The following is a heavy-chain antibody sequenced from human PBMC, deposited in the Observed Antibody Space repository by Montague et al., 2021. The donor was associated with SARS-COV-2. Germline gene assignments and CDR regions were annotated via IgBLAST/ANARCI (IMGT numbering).Heavy chain of an antibody. CDR2: FHYSGRS. D-gene: IGHD3-10*01. Sequence: SETLSLTCNVSGGSINSYSWSWIRQPPGKGLEWIANFHYSGRSDHNPSLESRVTISVDMSQSQVSLKLTAVTAADTAVYYRVREKLTRGLRHGMDVWGQGTTVIVSS. V-gene: IGHV4-59*01. CDR3: VREKLTRGLRHGMDV. CDR1: GGSINSYS. J-gene: IGHJ6*02.